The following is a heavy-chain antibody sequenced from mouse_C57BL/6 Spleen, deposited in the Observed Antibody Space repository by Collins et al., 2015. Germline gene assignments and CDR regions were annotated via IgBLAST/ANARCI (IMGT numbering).Heavy chain of an antibody. D-gene: IGHD1-1*01. CDR3: ARPYYGSISPFDY. J-gene: IGHJ2*01. CDR1: GYTFTDHT. CDR2: IYPRDGST. V-gene: IGHV1-78*01. Sequence: QVQLQQSDAELVKPGASVKISCKVSGYTFTDHTIHWMKQRPEQGLEWIGYIYPRDGSTNYNEKFKGKASLTADKSSSTAYMQLNSLTSEDSAAYFCARPYYGSISPFDYWGQGTTLTVSS.